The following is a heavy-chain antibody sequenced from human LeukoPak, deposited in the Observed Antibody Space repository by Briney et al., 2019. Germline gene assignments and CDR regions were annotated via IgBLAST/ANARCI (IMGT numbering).Heavy chain of an antibody. CDR1: GYTFTSYD. V-gene: IGHV1-8*01. CDR3: ATGPIAVAGSRTSGWFDP. J-gene: IGHJ5*02. Sequence: GASVKVSCKASGYTFTSYDINWVRQATGQGLEWMGWMNPNSGNTGYAQKFQGRVTMTGNTSISTAYMELSSLRSEDTAVYYCATGPIAVAGSRTSGWFDPWGQGTLVTVSS. CDR2: MNPNSGNT. D-gene: IGHD6-19*01.